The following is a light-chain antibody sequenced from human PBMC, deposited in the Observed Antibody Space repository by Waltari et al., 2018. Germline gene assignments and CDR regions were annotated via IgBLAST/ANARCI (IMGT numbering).Light chain of an antibody. J-gene: IGLJ1*01. Sequence: QSALTQPASVSGSPGQSITISCTGASSDVGGYNYVSLYQHHPGKAPKLMIYEVSNRPSGVSNRFSGSKSGNTASLTISGLQAEDEADYYCGSYTSSTTLEVFGTGTKVTVL. V-gene: IGLV2-14*01. CDR2: EVS. CDR1: SSDVGGYNY. CDR3: GSYTSSTTLEV.